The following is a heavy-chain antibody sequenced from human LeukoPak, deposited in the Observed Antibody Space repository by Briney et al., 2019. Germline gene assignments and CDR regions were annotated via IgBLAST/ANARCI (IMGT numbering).Heavy chain of an antibody. Sequence: ASVKVSCKASGYTFTNYAIHWVRQAPGQRLEWMGWINAGNGNTGYSQNLQDRVTITRDTSATTAYMELSSLRSEDTAVYYCARGSYFYGSGSFMGSDYWGQGTLVTVSS. J-gene: IGHJ4*02. CDR1: GYTFTNYA. V-gene: IGHV1-3*01. CDR3: ARGSYFYGSGSFMGSDY. D-gene: IGHD3-10*01. CDR2: INAGNGNT.